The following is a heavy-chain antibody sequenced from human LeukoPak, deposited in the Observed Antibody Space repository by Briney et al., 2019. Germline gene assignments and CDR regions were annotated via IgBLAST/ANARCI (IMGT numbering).Heavy chain of an antibody. CDR1: GGSISSSSYY. CDR2: IYYSGST. D-gene: IGHD2-2*01. Sequence: PSETLSLTCTVSGGSISSSSYYWGWIRQPPGKGLEWIGSIYYSGSTYYNPSLKSRVTISVDTSKNQFSLKLSSVTAADTAVYYCARICSSTSCYPFDYWGQGTLVTVSS. CDR3: ARICSSTSCYPFDY. J-gene: IGHJ4*02. V-gene: IGHV4-39*01.